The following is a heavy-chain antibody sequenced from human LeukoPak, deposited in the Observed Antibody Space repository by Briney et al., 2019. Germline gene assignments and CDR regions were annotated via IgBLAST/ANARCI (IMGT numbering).Heavy chain of an antibody. CDR1: GGTFSSYA. CDR2: IIPILGIA. Sequence: SVKVSCKASGGTFSSYAISWVRQAPGQGLEWMGRIIPILGIANYAQKFQGRVMITADKSTNTAYMELSSLRSEDTAVYYCARGDPYDYVWGSYRYRWQNWGQGTLVTVSS. J-gene: IGHJ4*02. CDR3: ARGDPYDYVWGSYRYRWQN. D-gene: IGHD3-16*02. V-gene: IGHV1-69*04.